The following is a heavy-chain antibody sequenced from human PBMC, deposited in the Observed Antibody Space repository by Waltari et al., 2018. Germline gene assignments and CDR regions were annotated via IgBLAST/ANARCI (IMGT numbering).Heavy chain of an antibody. D-gene: IGHD2-15*01. CDR3: ARQMSVVVVAATPFD. CDR2: IYYSGST. Sequence: QVQLQESGPGLVQPSQNLSLTCTVSGRSISSGDYYWSWFRPPPGKGLEGIGYIYYSGSTYYNPSLKSRVTISVDTSKNQFSLKLSSVTAADTAVYYCARQMSVVVVAATPFDWGQGTLVTVSS. V-gene: IGHV4-30-4*08. J-gene: IGHJ4*02. CDR1: GRSISSGDYY.